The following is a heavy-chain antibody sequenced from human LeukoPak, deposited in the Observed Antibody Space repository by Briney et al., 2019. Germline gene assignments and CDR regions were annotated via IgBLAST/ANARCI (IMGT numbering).Heavy chain of an antibody. V-gene: IGHV3-53*01. CDR3: ARQNSGWYFDH. CDR2: IYSGGST. D-gene: IGHD6-19*01. J-gene: IGHJ4*02. CDR1: GFTVSSDY. Sequence: GGSLRLSCAASGFTVSSDYMSWVRQAPGKGLEWVSAIYSGGSTYYADSVKGRFTISRDNSKNTLYLQMNSLRAEDTAVYYCARQNSGWYFDHWGQGTLVTVSS.